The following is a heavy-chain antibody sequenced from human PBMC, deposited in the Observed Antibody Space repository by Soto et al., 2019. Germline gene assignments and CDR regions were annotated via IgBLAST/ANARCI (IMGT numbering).Heavy chain of an antibody. D-gene: IGHD2-8*02. Sequence: EVQLLESGGDLVQPGGSLRLSCAASGFTFTFYAMSWVRQAPGKGLQWVSTISNVGKTYYADSVRGRLTISRDTSKDTLLLQMSSLSAEDSAIYYCATGRTGTEGDVDYFPDWGQGTLVTVSS. CDR2: ISNVGKT. CDR3: ATGRTGTEGDVDYFPD. CDR1: GFTFTFYA. J-gene: IGHJ1*01. V-gene: IGHV3-23*01.